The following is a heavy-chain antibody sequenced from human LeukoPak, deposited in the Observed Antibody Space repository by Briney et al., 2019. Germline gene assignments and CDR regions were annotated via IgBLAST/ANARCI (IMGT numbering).Heavy chain of an antibody. D-gene: IGHD4-17*01. Sequence: SETLSLTCTVSGGSVSSGSYYWSWIRQPPGKGLEWIGYIYYSGSTNYNPSLKSRVTISVDKSKNQFSLKLSSVTAADTAVYYCARVSGDYGGYYYYYGMDVWGQGTTVTVSS. CDR1: GGSVSSGSYY. V-gene: IGHV4-61*01. CDR2: IYYSGST. CDR3: ARVSGDYGGYYYYYGMDV. J-gene: IGHJ6*02.